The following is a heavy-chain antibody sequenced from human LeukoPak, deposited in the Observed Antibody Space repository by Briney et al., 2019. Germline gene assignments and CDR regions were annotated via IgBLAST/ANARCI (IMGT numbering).Heavy chain of an antibody. Sequence: PSQTLSLTCTVSGGSISDITYFWDWIRQPPGKGLECIGSIYYNANTFYNPSLKSRVTISVDTSTNQFSLRLTSVTAADTAVYHCVRRDQYVSADYWGQGTLVTVSS. J-gene: IGHJ4*02. CDR1: GGSISDITYF. CDR2: IYYNANT. CDR3: VRRDQYVSADY. D-gene: IGHD3-16*01. V-gene: IGHV4-39*01.